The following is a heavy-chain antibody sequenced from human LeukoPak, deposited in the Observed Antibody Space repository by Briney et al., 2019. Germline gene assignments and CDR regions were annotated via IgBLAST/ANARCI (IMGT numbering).Heavy chain of an antibody. CDR1: GFTFSNYG. J-gene: IGHJ5*02. Sequence: GGSLRLSCSASGFTFSNYGMHWVRQTPGKGLEWVAIIWYDGSNKFYADSVKGRFTISRDNSKNTLYLQINNLRAEDTAVYYCARDVAFSSSSYPLYSWGQGTLVTVSS. D-gene: IGHD6-13*01. CDR2: IWYDGSNK. V-gene: IGHV3-33*01. CDR3: ARDVAFSSSSYPLYS.